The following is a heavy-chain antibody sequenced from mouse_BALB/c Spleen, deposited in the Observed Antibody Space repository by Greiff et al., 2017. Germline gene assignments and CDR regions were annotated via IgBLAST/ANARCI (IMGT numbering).Heavy chain of an antibody. Sequence: DVKLVESGGGLVKPGGSLKLSCAASGFTFSSYAMSWVRQTPEKRLEWVASISSGGSTYYPDSVKGRFTISRDNARNILYLQMSSLRCEDTAMYYCARRGEGAWFAYWGQGTLVTVSA. CDR2: ISSGGST. CDR1: GFTFSSYA. V-gene: IGHV5-6-5*01. CDR3: ARRGEGAWFAY. J-gene: IGHJ3*01.